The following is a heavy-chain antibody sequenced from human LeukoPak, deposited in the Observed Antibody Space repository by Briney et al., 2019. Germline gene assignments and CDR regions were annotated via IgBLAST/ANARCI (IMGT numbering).Heavy chain of an antibody. CDR2: IYYSGST. D-gene: IGHD3-22*01. Sequence: SETLSLTCTVSGGSISSSNYYWGWIRQPPGKGLEWLGIIYYSGSTYYNPSPKRRVTISVDTSKNQFSLKLSSVTAADTAVYYCARGQDYYDTSGYAFDIWGQGTMVTVSS. V-gene: IGHV4-39*01. CDR3: ARGQDYYDTSGYAFDI. J-gene: IGHJ3*02. CDR1: GGSISSSNYY.